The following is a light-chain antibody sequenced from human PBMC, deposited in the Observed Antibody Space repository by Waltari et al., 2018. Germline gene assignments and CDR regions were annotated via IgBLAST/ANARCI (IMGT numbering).Light chain of an antibody. CDR3: QDSAT. V-gene: IGKV3-20*01. Sequence: EIVLTQSPGTLSLSPGERATLSCRASQTVTGSYLAWYQQKPGQAPRLLIYGASIRATGSPDRFSGSGSGTDFTLTISRLEPEDFAVYYCQDSATFGQGTKVEIK. CDR2: GAS. CDR1: QTVTGSY. J-gene: IGKJ1*01.